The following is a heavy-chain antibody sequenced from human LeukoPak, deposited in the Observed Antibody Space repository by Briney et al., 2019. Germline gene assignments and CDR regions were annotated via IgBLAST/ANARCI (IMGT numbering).Heavy chain of an antibody. CDR1: GFTFSSYE. CDR2: ISSTGTTI. J-gene: IGHJ4*02. CDR3: ARGIRGLGSCFDY. D-gene: IGHD3-10*01. Sequence: GGSLRLSCAASGFTFSSYEMNWVRQAPGKGLEWVSYISSTGTTIYYAGSVKGRFTISRDNAKNSLYLQMNSLRAEDTAVYYCARGIRGLGSCFDYWGQGTLVTVSS. V-gene: IGHV3-48*03.